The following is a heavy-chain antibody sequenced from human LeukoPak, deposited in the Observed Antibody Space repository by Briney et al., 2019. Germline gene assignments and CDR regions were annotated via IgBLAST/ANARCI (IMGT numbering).Heavy chain of an antibody. CDR3: AKALDGYNPSPFDY. D-gene: IGHD5-24*01. V-gene: IGHV3-9*03. J-gene: IGHJ4*02. CDR1: GFTFDDYA. Sequence: GGSLRLSCAASGFTFDDYAMHWVRQAPGKGLEWVSGISWNSGSIGYADSVKGRFTISRDNAKNSLYLQMNSLRAEDMALYYCAKALDGYNPSPFDYWGQGTLVTVSS. CDR2: ISWNSGSI.